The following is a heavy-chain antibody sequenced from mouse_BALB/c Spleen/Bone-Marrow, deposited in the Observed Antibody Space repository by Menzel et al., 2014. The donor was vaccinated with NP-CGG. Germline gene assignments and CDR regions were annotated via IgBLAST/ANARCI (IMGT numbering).Heavy chain of an antibody. CDR3: ARPLNWDPYAMDY. D-gene: IGHD4-1*02. CDR2: IYPGDGDT. J-gene: IGHJ4*01. Sequence: QVQLQQSGPELVKPGASVKISCKASGYAFSSSWMYWVKQRPGQGLEWIGRIYPGDGDTKYNGKFKGKTTLTADKSSSTAYMQLSSLTSVDSAVYFCARPLNWDPYAMDYWGQGTSVTVSS. CDR1: GYAFSSSW. V-gene: IGHV1-82*01.